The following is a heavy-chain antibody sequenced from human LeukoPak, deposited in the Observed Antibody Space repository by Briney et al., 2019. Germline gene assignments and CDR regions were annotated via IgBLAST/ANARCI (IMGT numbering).Heavy chain of an antibody. CDR1: GGSISSGGYY. Sequence: SQTLSLTCTVSGGSISSGGYYWSWIRQPPGKGLEWIGYIYHSGSTYYNPSLKSRVTISVDRSKNQFSLKLSSVTAADTAVYYCARDFIAAAGAPQRWGQGTLVTVSS. J-gene: IGHJ4*02. CDR2: IYHSGST. V-gene: IGHV4-30-2*01. D-gene: IGHD6-13*01. CDR3: ARDFIAAAGAPQR.